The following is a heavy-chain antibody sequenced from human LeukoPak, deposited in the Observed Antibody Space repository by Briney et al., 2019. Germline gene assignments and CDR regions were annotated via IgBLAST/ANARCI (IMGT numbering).Heavy chain of an antibody. V-gene: IGHV4-38-2*02. CDR1: GYSISSGYY. Sequence: PSETLSLTCTVSGYSISSGYYWGWIRQPPGKGLEWIGSIYYSGSTYYNPSLKSRVTISVDTSKNQFSLKLSSVTAADTAVYYCARHRPDYYGSGSYLYYFDYWGQGTLVTVSS. J-gene: IGHJ4*02. D-gene: IGHD3-10*01. CDR3: ARHRPDYYGSGSYLYYFDY. CDR2: IYYSGST.